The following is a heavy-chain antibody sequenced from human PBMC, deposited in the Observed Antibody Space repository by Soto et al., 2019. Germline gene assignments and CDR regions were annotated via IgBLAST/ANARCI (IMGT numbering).Heavy chain of an antibody. CDR1: GGTFSSYA. CDR3: ARERQLVPAYYYYYGMDV. CDR2: IIPIFGTA. D-gene: IGHD6-6*01. V-gene: IGHV1-69*01. J-gene: IGHJ6*02. Sequence: QVQLVQSGAEVKKPGSSVKVSCKASGGTFSSYAISWVRQAPGQGLEWMGGIIPIFGTANYAQKFQGRVTITADESTSTAYMELSSLRSEDTAVYYCARERQLVPAYYYYYGMDVWGQGTTVTVSS.